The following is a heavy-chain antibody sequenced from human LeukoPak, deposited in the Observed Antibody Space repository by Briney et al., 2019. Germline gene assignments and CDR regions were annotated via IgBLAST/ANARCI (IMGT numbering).Heavy chain of an antibody. Sequence: TPSETLSLTCAVSGGSISTSNWWSWVRQPPGKGLEWIGEIYHTGSTNCNPSLKSRVTISVDKSKNHFSLKLSSVTAADSALYYCARADYYDSSGYLGRGPPDYWGQGTLVTVSS. D-gene: IGHD3-22*01. CDR3: ARADYYDSSGYLGRGPPDY. CDR1: GGSISTSNW. J-gene: IGHJ4*02. V-gene: IGHV4-4*02. CDR2: IYHTGST.